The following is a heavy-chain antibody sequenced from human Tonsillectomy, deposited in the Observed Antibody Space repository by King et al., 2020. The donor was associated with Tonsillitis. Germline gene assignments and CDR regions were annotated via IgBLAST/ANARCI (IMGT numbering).Heavy chain of an antibody. CDR1: GGSISSYY. CDR3: ARLSDYYDSSGYYYGRGFPTASAFDI. CDR2: IYYSGST. J-gene: IGHJ3*02. D-gene: IGHD3-22*01. Sequence: VQLQESGPGLVKPSETLSLTCTVSGGSISSYYWSWIRQPPGKGLEWIGYIYYSGSTNYNPSLKSRVTISVDTSKNQFSLKLSSVTAAETAVYYCARLSDYYDSSGYYYGRGFPTASAFDIWGQGTMVTVSS. V-gene: IGHV4-59*01.